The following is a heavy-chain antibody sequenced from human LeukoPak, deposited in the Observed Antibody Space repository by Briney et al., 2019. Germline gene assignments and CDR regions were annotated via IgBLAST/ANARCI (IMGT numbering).Heavy chain of an antibody. CDR2: IIPIFGTA. Sequence: SVKVSCKASGGTFSSYAISWVRQAPGQGLEWMGGIIPIFGTANYAQKFQGRVTITADKSTSTAYMELSSLRSEDTAVYYCARDKQLDWAHYYYYYMDVWGKGTTVTVSS. J-gene: IGHJ6*03. D-gene: IGHD1-1*01. CDR1: GGTFSSYA. V-gene: IGHV1-69*06. CDR3: ARDKQLDWAHYYYYYMDV.